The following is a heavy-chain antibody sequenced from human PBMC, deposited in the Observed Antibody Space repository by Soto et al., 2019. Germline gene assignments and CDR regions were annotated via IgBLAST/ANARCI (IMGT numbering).Heavy chain of an antibody. CDR3: ARDSGYSSNY. CDR1: GYTFTSYA. Sequence: ASVKVSCKASGYTFTSYAMHWVRQAPGQRLEWMGWINAGNGNTKYSQKLQGRVTMTTDTSTSTAYMELRSLRSDDTAVYYCARDSGYSSNYWGQGTLVTVSS. CDR2: INAGNGNT. V-gene: IGHV1-3*01. D-gene: IGHD6-13*01. J-gene: IGHJ4*02.